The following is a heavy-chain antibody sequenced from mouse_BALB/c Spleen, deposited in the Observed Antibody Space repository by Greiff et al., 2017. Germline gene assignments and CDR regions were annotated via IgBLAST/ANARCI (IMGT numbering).Heavy chain of an antibody. Sequence: QVQLQQPGAELVKPGASVKLSCKASGYTFTSYWMHWVKQRPGQGLEWIGGINPSNGRTNYNEKFKSKATLTVDKSSSTAYMQLSSLTSEDSAVYYCARGTIPGYWGQGTLVTVSA. V-gene: IGHV1S81*02. D-gene: IGHD1-1*02. CDR1: GYTFTSYW. J-gene: IGHJ3*02. CDR3: ARGTIPGY. CDR2: INPSNGRT.